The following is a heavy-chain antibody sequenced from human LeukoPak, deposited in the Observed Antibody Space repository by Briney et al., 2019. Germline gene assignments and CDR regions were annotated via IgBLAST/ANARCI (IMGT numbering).Heavy chain of an antibody. D-gene: IGHD2-2*01. CDR1: GYSFTSSW. CDR3: ARRQGCSSTSCPPDS. J-gene: IGHJ4*02. CDR2: IYPGDSDT. Sequence: GESLKISCKGSGYSFTSSWIGWVRQMPGKGLEWMGIIYPGDSDTRYSPSFQGQVTISADKSISTAYLQWSSLKASDTAMYYCARRQGCSSTSCPPDSWGQGTLVIVSS. V-gene: IGHV5-51*01.